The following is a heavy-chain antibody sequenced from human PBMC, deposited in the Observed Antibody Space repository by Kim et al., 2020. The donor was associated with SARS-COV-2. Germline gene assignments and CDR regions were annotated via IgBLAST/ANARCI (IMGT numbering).Heavy chain of an antibody. Sequence: SETLSLTCAVYGGSFSGYYWSWIRQPPGKGLEWIGEINHSGSTNYNPSLKSRVTISVDTSKNQFSLKLSSVTAADTAVYYCARGSKVQWLVRGYNWFDPWGQGTLVTVSS. CDR1: GGSFSGYY. CDR3: ARGSKVQWLVRGYNWFDP. D-gene: IGHD6-19*01. J-gene: IGHJ5*02. CDR2: INHSGST. V-gene: IGHV4-34*01.